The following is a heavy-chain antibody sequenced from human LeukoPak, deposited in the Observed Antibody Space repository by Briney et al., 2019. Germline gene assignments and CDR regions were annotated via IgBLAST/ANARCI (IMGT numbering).Heavy chain of an antibody. D-gene: IGHD3-22*01. CDR3: AKANYYDSSGYLSFDY. Sequence: GGSLRLSCAASGFTFSSYAMSWVRQAPGKGLEWVSAISGSGGSTYYEDSVKGRFTISRDNSKNTLYLQMNSLSAEDTAVYYCAKANYYDSSGYLSFDYWGQGTLVTVSS. V-gene: IGHV3-23*01. J-gene: IGHJ4*02. CDR2: ISGSGGST. CDR1: GFTFSSYA.